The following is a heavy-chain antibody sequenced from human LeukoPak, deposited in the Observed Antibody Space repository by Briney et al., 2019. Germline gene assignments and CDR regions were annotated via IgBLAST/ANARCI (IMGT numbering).Heavy chain of an antibody. CDR3: AKSVGIQLWLRKGFDY. V-gene: IGHV3-21*01. D-gene: IGHD5-18*01. CDR2: ISSSSSYI. CDR1: GFKFSSYS. Sequence: GGSLRLSCAASGFKFSSYSMKWVRQAPGKGLEWVSFISSSSSYIYYADSLKGRFTISRDNAKNSLYLQMNSLRAEDTAVYYCAKSVGIQLWLRKGFDYWGQGTLVTVSS. J-gene: IGHJ4*02.